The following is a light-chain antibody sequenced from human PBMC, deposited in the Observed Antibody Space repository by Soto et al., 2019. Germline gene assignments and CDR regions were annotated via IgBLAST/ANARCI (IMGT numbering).Light chain of an antibody. CDR1: SGYVGTYSL. CDR3: CLYVGATTYV. J-gene: IGLJ1*01. CDR2: EGH. Sequence: QSVLAQPASVSGSPGQSITISCTGASGYVGTYSLVSWYQQHPGKAPKVVIYEGHKRPSGVPDRFSGSTSVNTASLTISGLQTGDEADYYCCLYVGATTYVFGTGTKVTV. V-gene: IGLV2-23*01.